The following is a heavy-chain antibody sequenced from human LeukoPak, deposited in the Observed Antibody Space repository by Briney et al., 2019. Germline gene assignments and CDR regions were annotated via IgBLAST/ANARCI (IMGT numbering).Heavy chain of an antibody. J-gene: IGHJ4*02. Sequence: GGSLRLSCAASGFAFSTYDMHWVRQAPGKGLEWVADVSSDGSNKYYGDSVKGRFTISRDNSKTTLYLQMNSLRPEDTAVYYCASDWRMVRGLIKGVIEFWGQGTLVTVSS. D-gene: IGHD3-10*01. CDR2: VSSDGSNK. CDR3: ASDWRMVRGLIKGVIEF. V-gene: IGHV3-30-3*01. CDR1: GFAFSTYD.